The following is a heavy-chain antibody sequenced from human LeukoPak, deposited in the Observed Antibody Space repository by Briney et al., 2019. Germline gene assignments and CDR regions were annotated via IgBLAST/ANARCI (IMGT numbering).Heavy chain of an antibody. D-gene: IGHD3-16*01. CDR1: GGSVRCYH. CDR3: VRDWERFNFDI. J-gene: IGHJ3*02. Sequence: SETLSLTCTVSGGSVRCYHWSWLRQSPGEGLEWIAYIHNSGGTRYNPSLQSRVTISVDTSKNQFSLKLRSVTAADPAVYYCVRDWERFNFDIWGQGTMVTVSS. CDR2: IHNSGGT. V-gene: IGHV4-59*02.